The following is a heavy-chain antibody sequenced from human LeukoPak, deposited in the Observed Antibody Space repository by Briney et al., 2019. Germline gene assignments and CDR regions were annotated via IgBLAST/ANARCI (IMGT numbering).Heavy chain of an antibody. V-gene: IGHV1-18*01. Sequence: ASVKLSCTASGYTFTSYGISWVRQAPGQGLEWMGWISAYNGNTNYAHKLQGRLTITTDNSTNTPYTQLRSLGSDDTAVYYCARRSSTPPYYIVAWGKGATVTLSS. D-gene: IGHD2-2*01. J-gene: IGHJ6*03. CDR1: GYTFTSYG. CDR2: ISAYNGNT. CDR3: ARRSSTPPYYIVA.